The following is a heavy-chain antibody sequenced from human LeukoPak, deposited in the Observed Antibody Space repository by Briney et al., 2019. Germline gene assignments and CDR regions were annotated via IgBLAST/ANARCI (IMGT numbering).Heavy chain of an antibody. CDR2: INPNSGGT. D-gene: IGHD4-17*01. Sequence: GASVKVSCKASGYTFTSYDINWVRQAPGQGLEWMGWINPNSGGTNYAQKFQGRVTMTRDTSISTAYMELSRLRSDDTAVYYCARGPGMTTVTTFNFQHWGQGTLVTVSS. V-gene: IGHV1-2*02. CDR3: ARGPGMTTVTTFNFQH. CDR1: GYTFTSYD. J-gene: IGHJ1*01.